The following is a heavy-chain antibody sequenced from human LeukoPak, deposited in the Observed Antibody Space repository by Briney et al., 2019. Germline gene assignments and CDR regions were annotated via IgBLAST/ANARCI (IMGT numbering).Heavy chain of an antibody. D-gene: IGHD6-6*01. CDR1: GRSLSGYS. Sequence: PSETLSLTCAVYGRSLSGYSWSWIRQPPGKGLEWIGEINYNGSTNYNPSLKSRVTISVDTSKNQFSLKLSSVTAADTAVYYCARRSIAATDDYWGQGTLVTVSS. J-gene: IGHJ4*02. CDR2: INYNGST. V-gene: IGHV4-34*01. CDR3: ARRSIAATDDY.